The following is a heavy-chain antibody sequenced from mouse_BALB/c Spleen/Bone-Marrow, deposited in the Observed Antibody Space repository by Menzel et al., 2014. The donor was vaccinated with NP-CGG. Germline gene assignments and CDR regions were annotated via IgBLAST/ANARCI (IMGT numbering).Heavy chain of an antibody. CDR2: ITSGGGST. D-gene: IGHD4-1*01. Sequence: EVQLVESGGGLVKPGGSLKLSCAASGFTFSDYAVSWVRQSPEKRLEWVATITSGGGSTYYPDSVKGRFTIPRDNAKNTLYLQMSSLRSEDTAMYYCARQENWALDYWGQGTTLTVSS. CDR3: ARQENWALDY. V-gene: IGHV5-9-3*01. J-gene: IGHJ2*01. CDR1: GFTFSDYA.